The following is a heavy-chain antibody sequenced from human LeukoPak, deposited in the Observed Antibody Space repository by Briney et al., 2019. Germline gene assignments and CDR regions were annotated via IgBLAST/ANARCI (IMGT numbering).Heavy chain of an antibody. V-gene: IGHV3-7*01. CDR3: ARDFRFLEDY. CDR1: GLTFTNYW. CDR2: IKGDGSEK. Sequence: GGSLRLSCAASGLTFTNYWMTWVRQAPGKGLEWVGNIKGDGSEKYYVDSVKGRFTISRDNAKNSLYLQMNSLRAEDTAVYYCARDFRFLEDYWGQGTLVTVSS. J-gene: IGHJ4*02. D-gene: IGHD3-3*01.